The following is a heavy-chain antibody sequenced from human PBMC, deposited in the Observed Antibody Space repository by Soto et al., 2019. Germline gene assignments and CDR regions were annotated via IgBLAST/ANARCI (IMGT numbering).Heavy chain of an antibody. CDR1: GFTFSSYN. Sequence: EVQLVESGGGLVKPGGSLRLSCEVSGFTFSSYNMNWVRQAPGKGLEWVSIINSGCSYIYYADSVKGRFTLSRDNAKQSLYLQMNSLSAEDTAVYYCVGLPKWLGVDAAFDIWGQGTMVTVSS. CDR3: VGLPKWLGVDAAFDI. CDR2: INSGCSYI. V-gene: IGHV3-21*01. J-gene: IGHJ3*02. D-gene: IGHD6-19*01.